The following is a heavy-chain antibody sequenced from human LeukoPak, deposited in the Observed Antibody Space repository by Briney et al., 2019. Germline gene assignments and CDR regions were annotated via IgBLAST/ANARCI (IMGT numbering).Heavy chain of an antibody. D-gene: IGHD3-22*01. Sequence: GGSLRLSCAASGFSFSDYYMSWIRQAPGKGLEWVANIKQDGSEKYYVDSAKGRFTISRDNAKNSLYLQMNSLRAEDTAVYYCARGGYLVWEPFDYWGQGTLITVSS. CDR1: GFSFSDYY. CDR3: ARGGYLVWEPFDY. V-gene: IGHV3-7*01. J-gene: IGHJ4*02. CDR2: IKQDGSEK.